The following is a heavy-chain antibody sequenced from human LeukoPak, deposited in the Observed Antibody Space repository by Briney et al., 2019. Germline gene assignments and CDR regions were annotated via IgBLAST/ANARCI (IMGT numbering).Heavy chain of an antibody. CDR2: TYYRSKWYN. CDR1: GDSVSSNSAA. J-gene: IGHJ4*02. Sequence: SQTLSLTCAISGDSVSSNSAAWNWIRQSPSRGLEWLGRTYYRSKWYNDYAISVKSRITINPDTSKNQFSLQLNSVTPEDTALYYCARCGGDCYDFDYWGQGALVTVSS. V-gene: IGHV6-1*01. D-gene: IGHD2-21*02. CDR3: ARCGGDCYDFDY.